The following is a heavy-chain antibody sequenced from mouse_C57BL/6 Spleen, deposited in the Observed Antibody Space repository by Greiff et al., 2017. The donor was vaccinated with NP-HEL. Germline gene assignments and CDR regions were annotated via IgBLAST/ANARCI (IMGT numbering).Heavy chain of an antibody. D-gene: IGHD1-1*01. J-gene: IGHJ2*01. V-gene: IGHV1-76*01. CDR3: ARGGYGSGYRREVLDY. Sequence: QVQLQESGAELVRPGASVKLSCKASGYTFTDYYIHWVKQRPGQGLEWIARIYPGSGSTYYNEKFKGKATLTADKSSSTAYMQLSSLTSEDSAVYCCARGGYGSGYRREVLDYWGQGTTLTVSS. CDR1: GYTFTDYY. CDR2: IYPGSGST.